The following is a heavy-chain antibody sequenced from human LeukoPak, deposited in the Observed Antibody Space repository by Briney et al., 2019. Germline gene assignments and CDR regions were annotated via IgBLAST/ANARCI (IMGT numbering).Heavy chain of an antibody. Sequence: GRSLRLSCAASGFTFSSYGMHWVRQAPGKGLEWVAVISYDGSNKYYADSVKGRFTISRDNSKNTLYLQMNSLRAEDTAVYYCAKVRAARPRPWDYMDVWGKGTTVTVSS. CDR2: ISYDGSNK. CDR3: AKVRAARPRPWDYMDV. D-gene: IGHD6-6*01. V-gene: IGHV3-30*18. CDR1: GFTFSSYG. J-gene: IGHJ6*03.